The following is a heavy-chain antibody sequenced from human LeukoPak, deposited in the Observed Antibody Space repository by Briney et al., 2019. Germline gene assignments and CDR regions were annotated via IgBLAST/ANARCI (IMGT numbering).Heavy chain of an antibody. D-gene: IGHD3-10*01. Sequence: SETLSLTCAVYGGSFSGYYWSWIRQPPGKGLEWIGEINHSGSTNCNPSLKSRVTISVDTPKNQFSLKLSSVTAADTAVYYCARGVGRGGNYYGSGSYHNWFDPWGQGTLVTVSS. V-gene: IGHV4-34*01. J-gene: IGHJ5*02. CDR3: ARGVGRGGNYYGSGSYHNWFDP. CDR1: GGSFSGYY. CDR2: INHSGST.